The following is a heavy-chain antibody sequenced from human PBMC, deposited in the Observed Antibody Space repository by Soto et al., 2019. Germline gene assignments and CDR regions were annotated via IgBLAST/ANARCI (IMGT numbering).Heavy chain of an antibody. J-gene: IGHJ4*02. Sequence: TSETLSLTCAVYGGSFSGYYWSWIRQPPGKGLEWIGEINHSGSTNYNPSLKSRVTISVDTSKNQFSLKLSSVTAADTAVYYCARSGAFHYDIPPWGQGTLVTVSS. CDR1: GGSFSGYY. CDR2: INHSGST. D-gene: IGHD3-9*01. CDR3: ARSGAFHYDIPP. V-gene: IGHV4-34*01.